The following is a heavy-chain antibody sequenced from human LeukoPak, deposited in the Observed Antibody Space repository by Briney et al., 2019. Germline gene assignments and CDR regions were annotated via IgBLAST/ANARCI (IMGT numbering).Heavy chain of an antibody. CDR2: MNPNSGNT. Sequence: EASVTVSCTASGYTFTSYDINWVRQATGQGLEWMGWMNPNSGNTGYAQKFQGRVTMTRNTSISTAYMELSSLRSEDTAVYYCARGPIHPYCTNGVCSPHRGYNWFDPWGQGTLVTVSS. CDR1: GYTFTSYD. CDR3: ARGPIHPYCTNGVCSPHRGYNWFDP. J-gene: IGHJ5*02. V-gene: IGHV1-8*01. D-gene: IGHD2-8*01.